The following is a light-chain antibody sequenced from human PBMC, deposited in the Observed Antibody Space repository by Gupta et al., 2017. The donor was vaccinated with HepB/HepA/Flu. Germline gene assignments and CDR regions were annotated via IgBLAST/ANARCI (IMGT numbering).Light chain of an antibody. CDR1: NSNIGRDT. V-gene: IGLV1-44*01. CDR3: AAWEDSLNGWV. J-gene: IGLJ3*02. CDR2: SNN. Sequence: QSVLHQPPSASGTPGQRVTLSCSGSNSNIGRDTVNWYHQLPGTAPKLVIYSNNPRASGVPDRFSGSKSGTSASLAISGLQSEDEADYYCAAWEDSLNGWVFGGGTKLTVL.